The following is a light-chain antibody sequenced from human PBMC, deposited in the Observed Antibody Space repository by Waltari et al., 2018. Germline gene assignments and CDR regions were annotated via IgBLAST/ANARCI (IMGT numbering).Light chain of an antibody. CDR2: KNN. J-gene: IGLJ2*01. CDR3: ASWADSLNGVV. Sequence: QSVLTQPPSTSETPGQRVTISCSGSSSNIGSNTVSWYQQLPGTAPKLLIYKNNQRPSGFPDRFSGSKSGTSASLAISGLQSEDEADYYCASWADSLNGVVFGGGTKLTVL. V-gene: IGLV1-44*01. CDR1: SSNIGSNT.